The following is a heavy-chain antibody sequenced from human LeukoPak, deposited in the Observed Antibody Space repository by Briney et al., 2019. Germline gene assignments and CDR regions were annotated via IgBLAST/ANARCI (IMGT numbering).Heavy chain of an antibody. D-gene: IGHD1/OR15-1a*01. CDR1: GFTLSSYA. V-gene: IGHV3-30-3*01. Sequence: PGGSLRLSCAASGFTLSSYAMHWVRQAPGKGLEWVAVISYDGSNKYYADSVKGRFTISRDNSKNTLYLQMNSLRAEDTAVYYCARAAISKDGNKGDYWGQGTLVTVSS. CDR3: ARAAISKDGNKGDY. CDR2: ISYDGSNK. J-gene: IGHJ4*02.